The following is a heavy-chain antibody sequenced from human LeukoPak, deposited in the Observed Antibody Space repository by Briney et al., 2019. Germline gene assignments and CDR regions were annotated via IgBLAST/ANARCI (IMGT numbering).Heavy chain of an antibody. Sequence: GRSLRLSCAASGFTFSSYGMHWVRQAPGKGLEWVAVISYDGSNKYYADSVKGRFTISRDNSKNTLYLQMNCLRAEDTAVYYCAKDLSAAVAHYYFDYWGQGTLVTVSS. V-gene: IGHV3-30*18. D-gene: IGHD6-19*01. CDR2: ISYDGSNK. CDR1: GFTFSSYG. J-gene: IGHJ4*02. CDR3: AKDLSAAVAHYYFDY.